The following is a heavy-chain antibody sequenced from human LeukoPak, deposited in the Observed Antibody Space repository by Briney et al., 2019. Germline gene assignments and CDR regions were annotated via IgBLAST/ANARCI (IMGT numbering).Heavy chain of an antibody. Sequence: PGGSLRLSCAASGFTFSSYGMHWVRQAPGKGLEWVAVISYDGSNKYYADSVKGRFTNSRDNSKNTLYLQMNSLRAEDTAVYYCAKGGKYYGDYSMDVWGKGTTVTVSS. CDR2: ISYDGSNK. V-gene: IGHV3-30*18. CDR3: AKGGKYYGDYSMDV. D-gene: IGHD4-17*01. CDR1: GFTFSSYG. J-gene: IGHJ6*04.